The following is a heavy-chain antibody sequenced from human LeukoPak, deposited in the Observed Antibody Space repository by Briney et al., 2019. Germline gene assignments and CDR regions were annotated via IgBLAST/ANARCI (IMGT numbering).Heavy chain of an antibody. CDR1: GGSISSGGYY. Sequence: SETLSLTCTVSGGSISSGGYYWSWIRQPPGKGLEWIGSIYYSGSTYYNPSLKSRVTISVDTSKNQFSLKLSSVTAADTAVYYCARHNRQLWFGETHYCYYGMDVWGQGTTVTVSS. D-gene: IGHD3-10*01. J-gene: IGHJ6*02. V-gene: IGHV4-39*01. CDR3: ARHNRQLWFGETHYCYYGMDV. CDR2: IYYSGST.